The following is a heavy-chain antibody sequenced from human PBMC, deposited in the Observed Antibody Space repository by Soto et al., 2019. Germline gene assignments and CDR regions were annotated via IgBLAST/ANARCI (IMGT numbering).Heavy chain of an antibody. V-gene: IGHV4-59*01. D-gene: IGHD4-17*01. CDR1: GGSISSYY. J-gene: IGHJ5*02. Sequence: SETLSLTCTVSGGSISSYYWSWIRQPPGKGLEWIGYIYYSGSTNYNPSLKSRVTISVDTSKNQFSLKLTSVTPADTAIYYCARGKRCTSRLVPWGQGTLVTVSS. CDR2: IYYSGST. CDR3: ARGKRCTSRLVP.